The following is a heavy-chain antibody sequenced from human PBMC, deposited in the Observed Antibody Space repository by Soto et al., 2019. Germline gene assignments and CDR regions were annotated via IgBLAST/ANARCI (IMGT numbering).Heavy chain of an antibody. CDR3: AKGYSGYDSAFDY. J-gene: IGHJ4*02. V-gene: IGHV3-30*18. CDR2: ISYDGSNK. Sequence: QPGGSLRLASAASGFTFSSHGIHWVRQAPGKGLEWVAVISYDGSNKYYADSVKGRFTISRDNSKNTLYLQMNSLRAEDTAVYYCAKGYSGYDSAFDYWGQGT. CDR1: GFTFSSHG. D-gene: IGHD5-12*01.